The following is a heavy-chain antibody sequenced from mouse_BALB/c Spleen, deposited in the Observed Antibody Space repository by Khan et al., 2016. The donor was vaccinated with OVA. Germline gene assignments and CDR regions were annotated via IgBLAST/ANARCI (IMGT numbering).Heavy chain of an antibody. V-gene: IGHV5-6-5*01. Sequence: EVELVESGGGLVKPGGSLKLSCAASGFTFSNYAMSWVRQSPEKRLEWVASISSGDSTYYPDSVKGRFTISRDNARNILYLHMSSLRSEDTAMYYCARDYWFAYWGQGTLVTVSA. CDR1: GFTFSNYA. CDR2: ISSGDST. CDR3: ARDYWFAY. J-gene: IGHJ3*01.